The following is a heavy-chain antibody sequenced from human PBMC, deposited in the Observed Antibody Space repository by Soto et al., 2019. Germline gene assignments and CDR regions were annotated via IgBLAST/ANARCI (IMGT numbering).Heavy chain of an antibody. V-gene: IGHV3-21*01. CDR3: ARDPSMELPASDAFDI. Sequence: PGGSLRLSCAASGFTFSSYSMNWVRQAPGKGLEWVSSISSSSSYIYYADSVKGRFTISRDNAKNSLYLQMNSLRAEDTAVYYCARDPSMELPASDAFDIWGQGTMVTVSS. D-gene: IGHD1-7*01. CDR1: GFTFSSYS. J-gene: IGHJ3*02. CDR2: ISSSSSYI.